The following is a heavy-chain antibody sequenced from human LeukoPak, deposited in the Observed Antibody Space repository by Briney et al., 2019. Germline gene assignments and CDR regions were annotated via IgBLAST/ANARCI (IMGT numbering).Heavy chain of an antibody. D-gene: IGHD3-16*01. CDR3: ARNPYDYVWGNYFDY. Sequence: PSETLSLTCTVSGGSISSDSWNWIRQPAGKGLEWLGRIYASGSTNYNPSLRSRVTMSIDTSKNQFSLQLTSVTAADTAVYYCARNPYDYVWGNYFDYWGQGTLVSVSS. J-gene: IGHJ4*02. V-gene: IGHV4-4*07. CDR1: GGSISSDS. CDR2: IYASGST.